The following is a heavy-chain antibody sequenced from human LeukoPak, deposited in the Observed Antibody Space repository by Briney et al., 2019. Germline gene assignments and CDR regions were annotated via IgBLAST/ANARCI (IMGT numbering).Heavy chain of an antibody. CDR3: ARGHGGTAYYFDY. CDR2: IYSSGTT. D-gene: IGHD3-16*01. Sequence: PGGSLRLSCVASGFSVSSNYMNWVRQAPGKGPEWVSVIYSSGTTYYADSVKGRFTISRDNSKNTLDLQMNGLRTEDTAVYYCARGHGGTAYYFDYWGQGTLVTVSS. CDR1: GFSVSSNY. J-gene: IGHJ4*02. V-gene: IGHV3-53*05.